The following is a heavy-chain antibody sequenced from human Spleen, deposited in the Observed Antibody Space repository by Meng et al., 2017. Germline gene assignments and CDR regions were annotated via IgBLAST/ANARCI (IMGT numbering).Heavy chain of an antibody. CDR1: GGSFGGDY. CDR3: AGGRPTYYYGSGSFYFDP. D-gene: IGHD3-10*01. CDR2: INRSGST. Sequence: VQLPQSGAGLLKPSETLSLTCALYGGSFGGDYWSWIRQPPGEGLEWIGEINRSGSTNYNPSLKSRVTISADTSKNQFSLKLSSVTAADSAVYYCAGGRPTYYYGSGSFYFDPWGQGTLVTVSS. J-gene: IGHJ5*02. V-gene: IGHV4-34*01.